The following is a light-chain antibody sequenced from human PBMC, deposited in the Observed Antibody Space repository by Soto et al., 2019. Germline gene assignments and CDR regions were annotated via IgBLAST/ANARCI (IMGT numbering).Light chain of an antibody. J-gene: IGKJ1*01. Sequence: EIVMTQSPATLSVSPGERATLSCRASQSVSSNLTWYQQKPGQAPRLLIYGASTRATGIPARFSGSGSGTKFTLFISSLQSEDFAVYYCQQYNNWLWTFGQGTKVDIK. CDR3: QQYNNWLWT. CDR1: QSVSSN. V-gene: IGKV3-15*01. CDR2: GAS.